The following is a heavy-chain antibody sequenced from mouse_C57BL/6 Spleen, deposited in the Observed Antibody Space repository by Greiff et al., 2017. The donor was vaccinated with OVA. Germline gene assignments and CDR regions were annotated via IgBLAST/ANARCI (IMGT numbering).Heavy chain of an antibody. CDR3: TRDDSNYVGFAY. D-gene: IGHD2-5*01. Sequence: QVTLKVSGAELVRPGASVTLSCKASGYTFTDYEMHWVKQTPVHGLEWIGAIDPETGGTAYNQKFKGKAILTADKSSSTAYMELRSLTSEDSAVYYCTRDDSNYVGFAYWGQGTLVTVSA. CDR1: GYTFTDYE. V-gene: IGHV1-15*01. J-gene: IGHJ3*01. CDR2: IDPETGGT.